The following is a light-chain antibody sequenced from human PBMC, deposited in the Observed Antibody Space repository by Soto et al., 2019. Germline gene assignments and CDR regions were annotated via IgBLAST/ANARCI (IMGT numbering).Light chain of an antibody. CDR2: KAS. Sequence: DIPMTQSPSTLSASVGDRVTITCRASQSISSWLAWYQQKPGKAPKRLIYKASTLESGAPSRFSGSGSGTEFTLTISSLQPDDFATYYCQHYNSYSEAFGQGTKVDIK. CDR3: QHYNSYSEA. CDR1: QSISSW. V-gene: IGKV1-5*03. J-gene: IGKJ1*01.